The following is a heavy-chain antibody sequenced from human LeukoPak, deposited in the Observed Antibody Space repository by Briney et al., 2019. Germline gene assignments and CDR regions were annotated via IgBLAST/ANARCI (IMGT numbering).Heavy chain of an antibody. D-gene: IGHD3-16*01. V-gene: IGHV3-21*01. CDR1: GFTFSSYT. CDR2: ISTSSSYI. CDR3: ARVFPRLGIALDAFDI. Sequence: MPGGSLRLSCAASGFTFSSYTMNWVRQAPGKGLEWVSSISTSSSYIYYADSVKGRFTISGDNAKNSLYLQMNSLRAEDTAVYYCARVFPRLGIALDAFDIWGQGTMVTVSS. J-gene: IGHJ3*02.